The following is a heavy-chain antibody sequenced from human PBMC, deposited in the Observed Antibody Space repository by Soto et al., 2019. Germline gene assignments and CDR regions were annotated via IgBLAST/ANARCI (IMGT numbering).Heavy chain of an antibody. D-gene: IGHD3-3*01. CDR2: ISYDGSNK. J-gene: IGHJ4*02. Sequence: QVQLVESGGGVVQPGRSLRLSCAASGFTFSSYAMHWVRQAPGKGLEWVAVISYDGSNKYYADSVKGRFTISRDNSKNTLYLQMNSLRAADTAVYYCARDALTIFGVVGPGYFDYWGQGTLVTVSS. CDR1: GFTFSSYA. V-gene: IGHV3-30-3*01. CDR3: ARDALTIFGVVGPGYFDY.